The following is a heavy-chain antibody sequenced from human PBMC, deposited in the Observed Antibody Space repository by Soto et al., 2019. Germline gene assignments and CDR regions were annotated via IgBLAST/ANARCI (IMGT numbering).Heavy chain of an antibody. J-gene: IGHJ3*02. V-gene: IGHV4-34*01. CDR1: GGSFSGYY. D-gene: IGHD2-21*02. Sequence: PSETLSLTCAVYGGSFSGYYWSWIRQPPGKGLEWIGEINHSGSTNYNPSLKSRVTISVDTSKNQFSLKLSSVTAADTAVYYCASEACGGDCYSSDAFDIWGQGTMVTVSS. CDR3: ASEACGGDCYSSDAFDI. CDR2: INHSGST.